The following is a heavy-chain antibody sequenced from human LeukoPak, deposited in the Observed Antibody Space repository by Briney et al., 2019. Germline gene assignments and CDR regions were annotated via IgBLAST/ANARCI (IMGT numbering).Heavy chain of an antibody. V-gene: IGHV3-11*01. CDR1: GFNVSRNY. D-gene: IGHD3-16*02. Sequence: PGGSLRLSCAASGFNVSRNYMSWVRQAPGKGLEGVSYMSGGGGDIFYADSVKGRFTISRDNAKNSLYLQMNSLRAEDTAVYYCAKDIVEAGLFFDYWGQGTLVTVSS. J-gene: IGHJ4*02. CDR3: AKDIVEAGLFFDY. CDR2: MSGGGGDI.